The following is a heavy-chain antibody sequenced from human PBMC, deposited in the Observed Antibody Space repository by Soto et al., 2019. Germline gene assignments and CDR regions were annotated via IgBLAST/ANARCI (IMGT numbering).Heavy chain of an antibody. J-gene: IGHJ6*02. CDR2: INPNSGGT. Sequence: GASVKVSCKASGYTFTGYYMHWVRQAPGQGLEWMGWINPNSGGTNYAQKFQGWVTMTRDTSISTAYMELSRLRSDDTAVYYCARVGVLSAAHPPYYGMDVWGQGTTVTVSS. CDR1: GYTFTGYY. CDR3: ARVGVLSAAHPPYYGMDV. D-gene: IGHD3-16*02. V-gene: IGHV1-2*04.